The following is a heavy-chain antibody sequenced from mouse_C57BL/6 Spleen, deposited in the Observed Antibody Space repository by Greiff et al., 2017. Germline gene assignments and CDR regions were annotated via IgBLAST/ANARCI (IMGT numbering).Heavy chain of an antibody. D-gene: IGHD2-2*01. CDR1: GYSITSGYY. CDR2: ISYDGSN. Sequence: ESGPGLVKPSQSLSLTCPVTGYSITSGYYWNWIRQFPGNKLEWMGYISYDGSNNYNPSLKNRISITRDTSKNQFFLKLNSVTTEDTATYYCARIYGYDGDWYFDVWGTGTTVTVSS. V-gene: IGHV3-6*01. CDR3: ARIYGYDGDWYFDV. J-gene: IGHJ1*03.